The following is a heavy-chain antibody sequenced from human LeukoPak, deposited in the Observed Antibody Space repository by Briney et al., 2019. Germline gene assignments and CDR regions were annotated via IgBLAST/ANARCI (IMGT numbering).Heavy chain of an antibody. V-gene: IGHV1-46*01. D-gene: IGHD2-21*01. CDR3: AREKPHSYYLDV. CDR2: FKLDGGRI. J-gene: IGHJ6*03. Sequence: ASVKVSCKASGYTFTHYHMHWVRQAPGQGLECMGIFKLDGGRISYPQKFQDRVTITGDMSARTVYMELSSLTSEDTAVCYCAREKPHSYYLDVWGKGTAVTGTS. CDR1: GYTFTHYH.